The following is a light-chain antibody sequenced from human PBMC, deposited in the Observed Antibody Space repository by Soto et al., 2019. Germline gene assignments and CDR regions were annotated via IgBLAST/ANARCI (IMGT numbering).Light chain of an antibody. CDR2: EVT. CDR1: SSDVGGHNF. J-gene: IGLJ2*01. CDR3: RAYAGHNNPVI. V-gene: IGLV2-8*01. Sequence: QSALTQPPSASGSPGQSVTISCTGTSSDVGGHNFVSWYQQHPGKAPKFLIYEVTKRPSGVPDRFSGSKSGITASLTVSGLQADDEDYYYCRAYAGHNNPVIFGGGTKLTVL.